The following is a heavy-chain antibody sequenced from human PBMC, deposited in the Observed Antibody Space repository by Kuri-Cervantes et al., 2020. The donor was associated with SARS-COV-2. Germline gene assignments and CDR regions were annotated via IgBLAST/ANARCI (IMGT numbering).Heavy chain of an antibody. Sequence: SETLSLTCIVSGVAIDSNSYYWVWIRQPPGKGLEWIGSIYHSGSTYYNPSLKSRVTISVDTSKNQFSLKLSSVTAADTAVYYCARLSGYDSSGYNDYWGQGTLVTVSS. CDR2: IYHSGST. J-gene: IGHJ4*02. CDR3: ARLSGYDSSGYNDY. V-gene: IGHV4-39*07. D-gene: IGHD3-22*01. CDR1: GVAIDSNSYY.